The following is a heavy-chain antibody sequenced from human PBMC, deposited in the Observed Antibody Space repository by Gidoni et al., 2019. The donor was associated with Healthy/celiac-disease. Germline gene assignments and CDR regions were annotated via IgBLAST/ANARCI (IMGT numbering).Heavy chain of an antibody. CDR3: AKPTIFGVVITRGYYFDY. CDR1: GLPFQTFG. D-gene: IGHD3-3*01. V-gene: IGHV3-30*18. Sequence: QVQLVESGAGVVQPGRSLRLSGAASGLPFQTFGMPWVRQAPGKGLEWVAVISYDGSNKYYADSVKGRFTISRDNSKNTLYLQMNSLRAEDTAVYYCAKPTIFGVVITRGYYFDYWGQGTLVTVSS. CDR2: ISYDGSNK. J-gene: IGHJ4*02.